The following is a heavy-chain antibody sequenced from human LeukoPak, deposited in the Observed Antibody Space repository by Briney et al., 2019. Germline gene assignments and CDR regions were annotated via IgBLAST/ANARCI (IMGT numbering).Heavy chain of an antibody. CDR2: ISYDGSNK. Sequence: GGSLRLSCAASGFTFSSYEMNWVRQAPGKGLEWVAVISYDGSNKYYADSVKGRFTISRDNSKNTLYLQMNSLRAEDTAVYYCAKGLYSSSWSPHGYWGQGTLVTVSS. V-gene: IGHV3-30*18. CDR1: GFTFSSYE. J-gene: IGHJ4*02. D-gene: IGHD6-13*01. CDR3: AKGLYSSSWSPHGY.